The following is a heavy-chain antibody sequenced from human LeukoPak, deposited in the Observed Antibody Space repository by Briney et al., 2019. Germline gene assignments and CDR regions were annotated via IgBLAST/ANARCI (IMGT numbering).Heavy chain of an antibody. CDR2: ISSSSSYI. CDR3: ARGSGSYLNY. CDR1: GFTFSSYS. Sequence: PGGSLRLSCAASGFTFSSYSMNCVRQAPGKGLECGSSISSSSSYIYYADSVKGRFTISRDNAKNSLYLQMNSLRAEDTAGYYCARGSGSYLNYWGQGTLVTVSS. J-gene: IGHJ4*02. V-gene: IGHV3-21*01. D-gene: IGHD3-10*01.